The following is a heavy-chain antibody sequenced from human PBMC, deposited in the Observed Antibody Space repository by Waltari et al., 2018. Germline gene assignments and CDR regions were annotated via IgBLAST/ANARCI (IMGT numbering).Heavy chain of an antibody. J-gene: IGHJ5*02. CDR2: IYRGGST. Sequence: EVQVVESGGGLIQPGGSLRLSCAASGFTVSSNCMTWVRQAPGKGLEWVSLIYRGGSTYNADPVKGRLTISRDNSKNTLYLQMNSLRAEDTAVYYCARGYCSGGSCNNNWFDHWGQGTLVTVSS. CDR3: ARGYCSGGSCNNNWFDH. CDR1: GFTVSSNC. D-gene: IGHD2-15*01. V-gene: IGHV3-53*01.